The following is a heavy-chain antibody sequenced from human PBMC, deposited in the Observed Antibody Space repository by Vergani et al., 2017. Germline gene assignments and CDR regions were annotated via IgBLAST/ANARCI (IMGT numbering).Heavy chain of an antibody. CDR1: GFSFSGYW. CDR3: VRARCSGPCFMSNWFDS. V-gene: IGHV3-74*01. CDR2: IKSDGSIT. D-gene: IGHD5-12*01. Sequence: EVQLVESGGGLIHPGGSLRLSCEGSGFSFSGYWMHWVRQSPEKGLVWVSSIKSDGSITNYADSVKGRFTISRDNAKNTLYLEMNSLRGDDTAIYYCVRARCSGPCFMSNWFDSWGQGTLVIVSS. J-gene: IGHJ5*01.